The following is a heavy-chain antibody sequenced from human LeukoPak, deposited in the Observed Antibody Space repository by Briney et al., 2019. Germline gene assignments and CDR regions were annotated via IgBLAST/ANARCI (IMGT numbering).Heavy chain of an antibody. CDR2: ISAYNGNT. J-gene: IGHJ4*02. D-gene: IGHD6-19*01. CDR1: GYTFTSYG. Sequence: ASVKVSCKASGYTFTSYGISWVRQAPGQGLEWMGWISAYNGNTNYAQKLQGRVTMTTDTSTSTAYMELRSLRSDDTAVYYCARDRGIAVAGALGCWGQGTLVTVSS. CDR3: ARDRGIAVAGALGC. V-gene: IGHV1-18*01.